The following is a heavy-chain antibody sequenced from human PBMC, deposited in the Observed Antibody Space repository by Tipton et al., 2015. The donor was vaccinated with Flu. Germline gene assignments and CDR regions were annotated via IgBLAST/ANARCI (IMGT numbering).Heavy chain of an antibody. J-gene: IGHJ4*02. CDR3: ARRRSDWASYDY. Sequence: QLVQSGAEVKKPGASMKISCKASGYTFTSYYLHWVRQAPGQGLEWMGITDPSGGSTNYAQKFQGRLTMTRDTSTSTVYMELSSLRSEDTAVYYCARRRSDWASYDYWGQGTLVTVSS. D-gene: IGHD3-9*01. CDR2: TDPSGGST. CDR1: GYTFTSYY. V-gene: IGHV1-46*01.